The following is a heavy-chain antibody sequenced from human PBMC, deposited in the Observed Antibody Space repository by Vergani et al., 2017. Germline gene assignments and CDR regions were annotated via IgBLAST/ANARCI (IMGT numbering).Heavy chain of an antibody. D-gene: IGHD2-15*01. Sequence: EVQLVQSGAEVKKPGESVKISCKGSGYSFTSYWIGWVRQMPGKGLEWMGIIYPGDSDTRYSPSFQGQVTISADKSISTAYLQWSSLKASDTAMYYCARVGYCXGGSCYSGLTESDYWGQGTLVTVSS. J-gene: IGHJ4*02. CDR1: GYSFTSYW. CDR3: ARVGYCXGGSCYSGLTESDY. V-gene: IGHV5-51*01. CDR2: IYPGDSDT.